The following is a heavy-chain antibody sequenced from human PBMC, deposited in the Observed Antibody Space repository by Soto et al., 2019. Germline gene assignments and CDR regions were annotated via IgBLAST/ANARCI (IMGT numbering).Heavy chain of an antibody. J-gene: IGHJ4*02. CDR3: DRLPRYCTNTRCQYAYN. D-gene: IGHD2-8*01. CDR2: MYPGDSDT. V-gene: IGHV5-51*01. CDR1: GYSFTSYC. Sequence: PGGTLKKSCNGSGYSFTSYCISWVRQLPGRGLEWVGIMYPGDSDTRLHPSLQGHVTLSADVTVSTAFLQCRTLKTSDSGMYFFDRLPRYCTNTRCQYAYNWGQGPSLTVS.